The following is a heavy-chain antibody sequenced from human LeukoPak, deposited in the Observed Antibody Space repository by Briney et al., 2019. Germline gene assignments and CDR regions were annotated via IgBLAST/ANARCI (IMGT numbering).Heavy chain of an antibody. CDR3: AKVSYHYYGSGSYVLDY. CDR2: ISGSGGST. D-gene: IGHD3-10*01. CDR1: GFTFSSYA. J-gene: IGHJ4*02. Sequence: GGSLRLSCAASGFTFSSYAMSWVRQAPGKGLEWVSAISGSGGSTYYADSVKGRFTISRDNSKNTLYLQVNSLRAEDTAVYYCAKVSYHYYGSGSYVLDYWGQGTLVAVSS. V-gene: IGHV3-23*01.